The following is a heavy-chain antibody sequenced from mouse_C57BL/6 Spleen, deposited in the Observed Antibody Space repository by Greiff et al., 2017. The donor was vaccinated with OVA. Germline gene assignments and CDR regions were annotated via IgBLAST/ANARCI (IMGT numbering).Heavy chain of an antibody. CDR2: IDPETGGT. V-gene: IGHV1-15*01. Sequence: VQRVESGAELVRPGASVTLSCKASGYTFTDYEMHWVKQTPVHGLEWIGAIDPETGGTAYNQKFKGKAILTADKSSSTAYMELRSLTSEDSAVYYCTRKLPLYAMDYWGQGTSVTVSS. CDR3: TRKLPLYAMDY. CDR1: GYTFTDYE. D-gene: IGHD1-1*01. J-gene: IGHJ4*01.